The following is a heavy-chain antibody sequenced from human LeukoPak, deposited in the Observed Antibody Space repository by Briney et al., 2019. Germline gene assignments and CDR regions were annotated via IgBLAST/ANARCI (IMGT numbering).Heavy chain of an antibody. CDR3: AREFSGYAFDI. D-gene: IGHD5-12*01. CDR2: ISDDGTRK. V-gene: IGHV3-30*03. J-gene: IGHJ3*02. Sequence: GGSLRLSCAASGFTFSSYGIHWVRLAPGKGLEWLAVISDDGTRKYYADSVQGRFTISRDNSRNTLYLQMNSLRAEDMAVYYCAREFSGYAFDIWGQGTMVTVSS. CDR1: GFTFSSYG.